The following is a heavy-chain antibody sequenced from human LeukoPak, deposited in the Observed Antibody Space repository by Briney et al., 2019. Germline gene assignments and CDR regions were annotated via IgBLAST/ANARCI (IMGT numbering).Heavy chain of an antibody. D-gene: IGHD6-19*01. CDR1: GGSISSYY. Sequence: KSSETLSLTCTVSGGSISSYYWSWIRQPPGKGLEWLGYIYYSGSTNYNPSLKSRVTISVDTSKNQFSLKLSSVTAADTAVYYCARDTTNGIAVGLFDYWGQGTLVTVSS. CDR3: ARDTTNGIAVGLFDY. CDR2: IYYSGST. J-gene: IGHJ4*02. V-gene: IGHV4-59*01.